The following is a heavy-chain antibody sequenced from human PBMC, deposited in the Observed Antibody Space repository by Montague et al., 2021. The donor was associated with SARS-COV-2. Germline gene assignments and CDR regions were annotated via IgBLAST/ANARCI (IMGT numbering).Heavy chain of an antibody. CDR3: ARDGELVADGYYFDS. D-gene: IGHD1-26*01. Sequence: RSRRRYADSVTGRFTISRDNAKNTLYLQMNSLRSEDTAVYYCARDGELVADGYYFDSWGQGTLVTVSA. J-gene: IGHJ4*02. CDR2: RSRR. V-gene: IGHV3-74*01.